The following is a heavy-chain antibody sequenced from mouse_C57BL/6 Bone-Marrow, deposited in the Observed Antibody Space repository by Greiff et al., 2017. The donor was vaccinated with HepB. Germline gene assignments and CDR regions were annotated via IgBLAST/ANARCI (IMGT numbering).Heavy chain of an antibody. Sequence: VKLMESGPELVKPGASVKISCKASGYAFSSSWMNWVKQRPGKGLEWIGRIYPGDGDTNYNGKFKGKATLTADKSSSTAYMQLSSLTSEDSAVYFCARLRLGGGYFDYWGQGTTLTVSS. J-gene: IGHJ2*01. CDR1: GYAFSSSW. CDR2: IYPGDGDT. V-gene: IGHV1-82*01. CDR3: ARLRLGGGYFDY. D-gene: IGHD2-12*01.